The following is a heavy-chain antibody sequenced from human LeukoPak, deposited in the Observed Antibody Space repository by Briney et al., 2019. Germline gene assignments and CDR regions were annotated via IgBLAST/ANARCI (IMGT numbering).Heavy chain of an antibody. J-gene: IGHJ4*02. D-gene: IGHD5-24*01. CDR3: AKVEMATTQSNPDY. Sequence: GGSLRLSCAASGFTFSSYAMSWVRQAPGKGLEWVSAISGSGGSTYYADSVKGRFTISRDNSKNTLYLQMNSLRAEDTAVYYCAKVEMATTQSNPDYWGQGTLVTVSS. CDR2: ISGSGGST. V-gene: IGHV3-23*01. CDR1: GFTFSSYA.